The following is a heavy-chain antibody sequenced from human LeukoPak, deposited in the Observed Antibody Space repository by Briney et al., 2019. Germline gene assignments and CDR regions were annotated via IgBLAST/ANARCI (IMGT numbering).Heavy chain of an antibody. D-gene: IGHD3-22*01. V-gene: IGHV3-7*01. CDR2: IKQDGSEK. CDR3: ARDSHYYYDSSGFDY. CDR1: GFTFSSYW. Sequence: GGSLRLSCAASGFTFSSYWMSWVRQAPGKGLEWVANIKQDGSEKYYVDSVKGRFTISRDNAKNSLYLQMNSLRAEDTAVYYCARDSHYYYDSSGFDYWGQGTLVTVSS. J-gene: IGHJ4*02.